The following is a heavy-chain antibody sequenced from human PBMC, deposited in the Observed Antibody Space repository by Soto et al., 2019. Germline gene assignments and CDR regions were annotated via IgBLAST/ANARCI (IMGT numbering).Heavy chain of an antibody. V-gene: IGHV4-30-4*01. CDR2: IYYSGST. CDR1: GGSISSGDYY. D-gene: IGHD3-22*01. Sequence: SETLSLTCTVSGGSISSGDYYWSWIRHPPGNGLEWIGYIYYSGSTYYNPSLKSRVTISVDTSKNQFSLKLSSVTAADTAVYYCARVRVDYYDSSGYYLFDYWGQGTMV. CDR3: ARVRVDYYDSSGYYLFDY. J-gene: IGHJ4*02.